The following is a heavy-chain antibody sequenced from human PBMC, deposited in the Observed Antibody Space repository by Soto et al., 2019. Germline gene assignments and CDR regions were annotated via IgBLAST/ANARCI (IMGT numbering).Heavy chain of an antibody. CDR1: GFTFSSYS. CDR3: ASPTSTVTAHHYYYYYMDV. CDR2: ISGSSSTI. J-gene: IGHJ6*03. Sequence: GGSLRLSCAASGFTFSSYSMNWVRQAPGKGLEWVSYISGSSSTIYYADSVKGRFTISRDNAKNSLYLQMNSLRAEDTAVYYCASPTSTVTAHHYYYYYMDVWGKGTTVTVSS. V-gene: IGHV3-48*01. D-gene: IGHD4-4*01.